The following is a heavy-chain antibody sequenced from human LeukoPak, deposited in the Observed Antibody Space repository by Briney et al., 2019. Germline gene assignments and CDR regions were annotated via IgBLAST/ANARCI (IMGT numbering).Heavy chain of an antibody. V-gene: IGHV1-18*01. CDR3: ARGNYDSSGYYFHFDY. J-gene: IGHJ4*02. CDR1: GYTFTSYG. CDR2: ISAYNGNT. Sequence: GASVKLSCKASGYTFTSYGIGWVRHAPGQGLEWMGWISAYNGNTNYAQKLQGRVTMTTDTSTSTAYMELRSLRSDDTAVYYCARGNYDSSGYYFHFDYWGQGTLVTVSS. D-gene: IGHD3-22*01.